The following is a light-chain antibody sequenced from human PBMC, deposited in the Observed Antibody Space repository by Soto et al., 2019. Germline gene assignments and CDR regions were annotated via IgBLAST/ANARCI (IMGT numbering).Light chain of an antibody. J-gene: IGKJ5*01. CDR2: AAS. CDR1: QAIRND. Sequence: AIQMTQSPSSRSASVGDRVTITCRASQAIRNDLGWYQQKPGKAPTLLIYAASSLQSGVPSRFSGSGSGTDFTLTISSLQAEDFATYYCLQDYNSPPTFGQGTRLEIK. CDR3: LQDYNSPPT. V-gene: IGKV1-6*02.